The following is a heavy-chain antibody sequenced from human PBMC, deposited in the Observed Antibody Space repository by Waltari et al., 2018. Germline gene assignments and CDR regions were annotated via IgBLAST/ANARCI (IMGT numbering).Heavy chain of an antibody. V-gene: IGHV4-4*07. D-gene: IGHD2-15*01. J-gene: IGHJ6*02. CDR2: IYTSGST. Sequence: VQLPESGPGLVNPSETPSLTCTIPHGSIRRYYWTWIRRPAGTGLEWIGRIYTSGSTNYNPSLKSRVTMSVDTAKNQFSLKLSSVTAADTAVYYCARGGPVVAATSYYYYGMDVWGQGTTVTVSS. CDR1: HGSIRRYY. CDR3: ARGGPVVAATSYYYYGMDV.